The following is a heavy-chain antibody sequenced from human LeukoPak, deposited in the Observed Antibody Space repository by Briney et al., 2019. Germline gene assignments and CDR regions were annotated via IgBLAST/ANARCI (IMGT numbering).Heavy chain of an antibody. J-gene: IGHJ6*03. CDR1: GGTFSSYA. CDR2: IIPIFGTA. V-gene: IGHV1-69*05. D-gene: IGHD2-2*02. CDR3: ARGQPQYCSSTSCYRGDYYCYMDV. Sequence: GASVKVSCKASGGTFSSYAISWVRQAPGQGLEWMGGIIPIFGTANYAQKFQGRVTITTDESTSTAYMELSSLRSEDTAVYYCARGQPQYCSSTSCYRGDYYCYMDVWGKGTTVTVSS.